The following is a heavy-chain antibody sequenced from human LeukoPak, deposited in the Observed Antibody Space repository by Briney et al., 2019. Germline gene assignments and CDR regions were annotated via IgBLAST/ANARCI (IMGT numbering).Heavy chain of an antibody. J-gene: IGHJ3*02. CDR2: IYYSGST. V-gene: IGHV4-30-4*01. CDR1: GGSISSGDYY. D-gene: IGHD2-2*01. CDR3: ARVRRIVVVPAAHVRYAFDI. Sequence: SQTLSLTCTVSGGSISSGDYYWSWIRQPPGKGLEWIGYIYYSGSTYYNPSLKSRVTISVDTSKNQFSLKLSSVTAADTVVYYCARVRRIVVVPAAHVRYAFDIWGQGTMVTVSS.